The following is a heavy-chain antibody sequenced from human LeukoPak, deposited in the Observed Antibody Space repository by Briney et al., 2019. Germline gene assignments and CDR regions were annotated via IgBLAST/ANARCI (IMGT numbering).Heavy chain of an antibody. V-gene: IGHV4-38-2*02. Sequence: PSETLSLTCAVSDYSISSAYYWGWIRHPPGKGLEWIGSIYHSGSTDYNPSLKSRVTISVDTSKNQFSLKLRSVTAADTAVYYCARDQAYCGGDCYFDFWGQGTLVTVSS. D-gene: IGHD2-21*02. CDR3: ARDQAYCGGDCYFDF. CDR1: DYSISSAYY. CDR2: IYHSGST. J-gene: IGHJ4*02.